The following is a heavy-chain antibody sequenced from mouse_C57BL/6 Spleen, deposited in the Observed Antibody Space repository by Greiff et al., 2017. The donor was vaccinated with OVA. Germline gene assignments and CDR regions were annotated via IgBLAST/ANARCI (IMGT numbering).Heavy chain of an antibody. V-gene: IGHV5-17*01. D-gene: IGHD2-3*01. J-gene: IGHJ4*01. CDR3: ARGWLLFYYAMDY. CDR2: ISSGSSTI. CDR1: GFTFSDYG. Sequence: EVQVVESGGGLVKPGGSLKLSCAASGFTFSDYGMHWVRQAPEKGLEWVAYISSGSSTIYYADTVKGRFTISRDNAKNTLFLQMTSLRSEDTAMYYCARGWLLFYYAMDYWGQGTSVTVSS.